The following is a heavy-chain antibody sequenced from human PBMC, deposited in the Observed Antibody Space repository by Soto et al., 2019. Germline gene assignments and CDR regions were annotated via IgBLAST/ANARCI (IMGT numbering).Heavy chain of an antibody. CDR1: GGTFSSYA. J-gene: IGHJ4*02. CDR3: GRGNSGGWYVPFDY. CDR2: IIPIFGTA. V-gene: IGHV1-69*01. Sequence: QVQLVQSGAEVKKPGSSVKVSCKASGGTFSSYAISWVRQAPGQGLEWMGGIIPIFGTANYAQKFQGRVRITADESTSTADMELSRQRSEDTAVYYCGRGNSGGWYVPFDYWGQGTLVTVSS. D-gene: IGHD6-19*01.